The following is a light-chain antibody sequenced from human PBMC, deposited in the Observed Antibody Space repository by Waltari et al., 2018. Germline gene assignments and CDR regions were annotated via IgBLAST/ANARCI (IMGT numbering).Light chain of an antibody. CDR3: KSYTSGLTYG. CDR2: DVI. J-gene: IGLJ1*01. CDR1: NSDVGAFKH. V-gene: IGLV2-14*03. Sequence: QSALTQPASVSGSPGQSITISCTGTNSDVGAFKHVSWSQQLPGRAPKVMIVDVINRPSGVSNRFSGSKSGNTAFLTIAGLQAEDEADYYCKSYTSGLTYGVGTGTKVTVL.